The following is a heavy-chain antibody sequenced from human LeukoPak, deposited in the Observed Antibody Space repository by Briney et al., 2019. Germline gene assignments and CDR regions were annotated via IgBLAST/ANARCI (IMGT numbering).Heavy chain of an antibody. Sequence: GGSLRLSCAASGFTFSSYDMHWVRHATGKGLEWVSAIGTAGDTYYPGSVKGRFTISRENAKNSLYLQMNSLRAEDTAVYYCARQARYYDSSGYSPGDDAFDIWGQGTMVTVSS. J-gene: IGHJ3*02. CDR1: GFTFSSYD. V-gene: IGHV3-13*01. CDR3: ARQARYYDSSGYSPGDDAFDI. D-gene: IGHD3-22*01. CDR2: IGTAGDT.